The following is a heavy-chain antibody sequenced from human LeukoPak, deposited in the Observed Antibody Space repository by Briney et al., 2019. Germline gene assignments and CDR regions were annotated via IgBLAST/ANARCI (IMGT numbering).Heavy chain of an antibody. CDR1: GGSISSYY. D-gene: IGHD6-13*01. V-gene: IGHV4-4*09. J-gene: IGHJ6*03. CDR3: ARRAYSSSWYSQDYYYMDV. CDR2: IYTSGST. Sequence: SETLSLTCTVSGGSISSYYWSWIRQPPGKGLEWIGYIYTSGSTNYNPSLKSRVTISVDTSKNQFSLKLSSVTAADTAVYYCARRAYSSSWYSQDYYYMDVWGKGTTVTVSS.